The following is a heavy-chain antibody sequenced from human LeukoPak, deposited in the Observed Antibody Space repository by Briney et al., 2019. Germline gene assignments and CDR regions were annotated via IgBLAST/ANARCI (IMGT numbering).Heavy chain of an antibody. CDR2: ISWNSGSI. D-gene: IGHD6-19*01. CDR3: AKGLKIAVDPFDY. V-gene: IGHV3-9*01. CDR1: GFTFDDYA. J-gene: IGHJ4*02. Sequence: GGSLRLSCAASGFTFDDYAMHWVRQAPGKGLEWVSGISWNSGSIGYADSVKGRFTISRDNAKNSLYLQMNSLRAEDTALYYCAKGLKIAVDPFDYWGQGTLVTVSS.